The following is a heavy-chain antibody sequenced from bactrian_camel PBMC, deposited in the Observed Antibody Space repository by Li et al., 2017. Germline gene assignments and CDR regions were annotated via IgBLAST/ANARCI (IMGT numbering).Heavy chain of an antibody. CDR2: INRGGGVT. J-gene: IGHJ4*01. D-gene: IGHD5*01. Sequence: DVQLVESGGGLVQPGGSLRLSCAASGFTFSDYAMSWIRQGPGKGLEWVSGINRGGGVTYYADSVKGRFTISQDSAKNTLYLHMDSLKPEDTAMYYCVAGGTRLRNGVRSCPLDEQYEFWGQGTQVTVS. V-gene: IGHV3S31*01. CDR1: GFTFSDYA. CDR3: VAGGTRLRNGVRSCPLDEQYEF.